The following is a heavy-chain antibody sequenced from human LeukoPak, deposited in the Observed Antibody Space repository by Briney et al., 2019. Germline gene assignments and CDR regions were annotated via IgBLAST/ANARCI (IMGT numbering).Heavy chain of an antibody. J-gene: IGHJ4*02. Sequence: GGSLRLSCAASGFTFSSYAMSWVRQAPGTGLEWVSAISGSGGSTYYADSVKGRFTISRDNSKNTLYLQMNSLRAEDTAVYYCAKDLGYYYGSGSYLDYWGQGTLVTVSS. V-gene: IGHV3-23*01. CDR3: AKDLGYYYGSGSYLDY. CDR2: ISGSGGST. D-gene: IGHD3-10*01. CDR1: GFTFSSYA.